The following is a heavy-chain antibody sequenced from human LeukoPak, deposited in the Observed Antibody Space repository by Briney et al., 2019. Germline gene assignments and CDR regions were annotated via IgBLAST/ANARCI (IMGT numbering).Heavy chain of an antibody. J-gene: IGHJ5*02. CDR1: RGCISSSDYY. CDR2: IYYSGST. V-gene: IGHV4-39*01. CDR3: ARGLTRGYTYGGCFDP. Sequence: SYTLSLTCTVSRGCISSSDYYWGWIRQPPGKGLEWIASIYYSGSTYYSPSLKSGVTISVDTSKNQFSLKLRSVPATDTAVYYCARGLTRGYTYGGCFDPWGQGTLVTVSS. D-gene: IGHD5-12*01.